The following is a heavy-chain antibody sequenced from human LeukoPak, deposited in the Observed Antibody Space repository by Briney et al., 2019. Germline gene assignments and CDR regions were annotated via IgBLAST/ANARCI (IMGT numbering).Heavy chain of an antibody. D-gene: IGHD3-10*01. CDR2: IYYSGST. J-gene: IGHJ5*02. Sequence: PSETLSLTCTVSGGYITSYYWTWIRQPPGKGLEWIGYIYYSGSTSYNPSLKSRVTISVDTSKNQFSLKLSSVTAADTAVYYCARGGVNYKIAGPWGQGALVTVSS. CDR3: ARGGVNYKIAGP. V-gene: IGHV4-59*01. CDR1: GGYITSYY.